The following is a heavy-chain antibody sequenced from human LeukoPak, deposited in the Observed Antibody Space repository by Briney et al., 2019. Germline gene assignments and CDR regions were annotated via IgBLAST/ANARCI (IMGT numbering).Heavy chain of an antibody. CDR1: GGSISSSSYY. Sequence: SETLSLTCTVSGGSISSSSYYWGWIRQPPGKGLEWIGSIYYSGSTYYNPSLKSRVTMSVDTSKNQFSLKLTSVTAADTAIYYCTRARSGSSGYFSAVDIWGQGTMVTVSS. D-gene: IGHD3-22*01. CDR2: IYYSGST. CDR3: TRARSGSSGYFSAVDI. J-gene: IGHJ3*02. V-gene: IGHV4-39*07.